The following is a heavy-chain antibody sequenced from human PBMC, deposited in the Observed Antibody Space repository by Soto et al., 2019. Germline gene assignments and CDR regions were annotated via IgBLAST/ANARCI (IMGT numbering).Heavy chain of an antibody. CDR2: MNPNSGNT. CDR1: GYTFTSYD. Sequence: ASVKVSCKASGYTFTSYDINWVRQATGQGLEWMGWMNPNSGNTGYAQKFQGRVTMTRNTSISTAYMELSSLRSEDTAVYYCARSGDYACADYYMDVWDKGTTVTVSS. D-gene: IGHD4-17*01. V-gene: IGHV1-8*01. CDR3: ARSGDYACADYYMDV. J-gene: IGHJ6*03.